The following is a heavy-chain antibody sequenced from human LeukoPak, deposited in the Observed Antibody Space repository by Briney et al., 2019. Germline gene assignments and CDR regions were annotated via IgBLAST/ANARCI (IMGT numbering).Heavy chain of an antibody. CDR2: ISAYNGNT. CDR1: GYTFTSYG. Sequence: ASVKVSCKASGYTFTSYGISWVRQAPGQGLEWMGWISAYNGNTNYAQKFQGRVTMTRDTSISTAYMELSRLRSDDTAVYYCARQQLVPYYYYYGMDVWGQGTTVTVSS. J-gene: IGHJ6*02. D-gene: IGHD6-13*01. CDR3: ARQQLVPYYYYYGMDV. V-gene: IGHV1-18*01.